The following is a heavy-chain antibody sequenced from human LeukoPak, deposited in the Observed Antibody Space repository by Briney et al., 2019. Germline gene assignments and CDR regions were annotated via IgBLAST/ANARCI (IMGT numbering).Heavy chain of an antibody. CDR2: IYYSGST. Sequence: SETLSLTCTDSGGSISSYYCSWIQQPPGKGLEWIGYIYYSGSTNYNPSLKSRVTISVDTSKNQFSLNLSSVTAADTAVYYCARGSYYYMDVWGKGTTVTVSS. CDR3: ARGSYYYMDV. CDR1: GGSISSYY. V-gene: IGHV4-59*01. J-gene: IGHJ6*03.